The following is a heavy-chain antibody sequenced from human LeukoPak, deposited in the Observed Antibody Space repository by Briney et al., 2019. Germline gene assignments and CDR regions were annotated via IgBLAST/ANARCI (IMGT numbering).Heavy chain of an antibody. Sequence: PGGSLRLSCAASGFTFSSYSMNWVRQAPGKGLEWVSYISSSSSAIYYADSVKGRFTISRDNAKNSLYLQMNSLGAEDTAVYYCASSGYDLDWYFDLWGRGTLVTVSS. V-gene: IGHV3-48*01. CDR2: ISSSSSAI. D-gene: IGHD5-12*01. CDR1: GFTFSSYS. CDR3: ASSGYDLDWYFDL. J-gene: IGHJ2*01.